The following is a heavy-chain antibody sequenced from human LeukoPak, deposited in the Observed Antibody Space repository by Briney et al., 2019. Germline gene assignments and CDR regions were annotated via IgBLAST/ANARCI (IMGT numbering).Heavy chain of an antibody. CDR1: GFTFNTYG. V-gene: IGHV3-23*01. CDR3: ARDRYSGSYPLDY. D-gene: IGHD1-26*01. CDR2: ISGSGGAT. J-gene: IGHJ4*02. Sequence: GGSLRLSCAASGFTFNTYGMSWVRQAPGKGLEWVSGISGSGGATYYADSVKGRFTISRDNAKNSLYLQMNSLRAEDTAVYYCARDRYSGSYPLDYWGQGTLVTVSS.